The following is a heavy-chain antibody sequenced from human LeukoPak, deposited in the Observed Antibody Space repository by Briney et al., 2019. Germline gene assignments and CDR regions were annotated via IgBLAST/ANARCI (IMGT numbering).Heavy chain of an antibody. V-gene: IGHV1-18*01. J-gene: IGHJ3*02. CDR1: GYTFTSYG. Sequence: GASVKVSCKASGYTFTSYGISWVRQAPGQGLEWMGWISGYNGNTNYAQKLQGRVTMTTDTSTSTAYMELRSLRSDDTAVYYCARVDSGILKGAFDIWGQGTMVSVSS. D-gene: IGHD1-26*01. CDR3: ARVDSGILKGAFDI. CDR2: ISGYNGNT.